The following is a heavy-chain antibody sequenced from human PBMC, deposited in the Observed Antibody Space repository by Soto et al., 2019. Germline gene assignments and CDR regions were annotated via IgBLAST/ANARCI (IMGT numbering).Heavy chain of an antibody. J-gene: IGHJ6*02. CDR3: ARDRVAAAGTYYYDRSGSSYYYGMDV. Sequence: SQTLSLTCAISGDSVSSNSAAWNWIRQSPSRGLEWLGRTYYRSKWYNDYAVSVKSRITINPDTSKNQFSLQLNSVTPEDTAVYYCARDRVAAAGTYYYDRSGSSYYYGMDVWGQGTTVTVSS. CDR1: GDSVSSNSAA. CDR2: TYYRSKWYN. V-gene: IGHV6-1*01. D-gene: IGHD3-22*01.